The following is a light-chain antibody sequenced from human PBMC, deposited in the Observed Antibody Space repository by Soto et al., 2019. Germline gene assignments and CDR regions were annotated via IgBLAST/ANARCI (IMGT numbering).Light chain of an antibody. Sequence: EIVLTQAPGTLSLSPGERATLSCRASQSISSSYLAWYQQKPGQAPRLLIYAASSRATGIPDRFSGSGSGTDFTLTISRLEPEDFAVYYCQQYGSSPITFGQGTRLEIK. CDR1: QSISSSY. J-gene: IGKJ5*01. CDR3: QQYGSSPIT. V-gene: IGKV3-20*01. CDR2: AAS.